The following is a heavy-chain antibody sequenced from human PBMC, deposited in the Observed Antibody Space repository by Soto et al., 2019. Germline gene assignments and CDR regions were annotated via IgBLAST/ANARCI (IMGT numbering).Heavy chain of an antibody. D-gene: IGHD3-10*01. J-gene: IGHJ4*02. CDR3: ARHVRYYGSGSSFDY. CDR2: IYYVGST. Sequence: SETLSLTCAVSGGSITTSSYFWGWIRQPPGKGLEWIGDIYYVGSTFYNPSLKSRVTISVDTSKSQFSLNLNSVTAADTAVYFCARHVRYYGSGSSFDYWGQGTLVTVSS. V-gene: IGHV4-39*01. CDR1: GGSITTSSYF.